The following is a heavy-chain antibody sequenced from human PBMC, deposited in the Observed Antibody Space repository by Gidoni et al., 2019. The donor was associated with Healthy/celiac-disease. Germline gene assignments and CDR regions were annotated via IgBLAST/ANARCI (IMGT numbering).Heavy chain of an antibody. CDR3: ARVRRITMIVVVETRAFDI. CDR1: GGSISSSSYY. D-gene: IGHD3-22*01. V-gene: IGHV4-39*01. CDR2: IYYSGST. J-gene: IGHJ3*02. Sequence: QLQLQESGPGLVKPSETLSLTCTVSGGSISSSSYYWGWIRQPPGKGLEWIGSIYYSGSTYYNPSLKSRVTISVDTSKNQFSLKLSSVTAADTAVYYCARVRRITMIVVVETRAFDIWGQGTMVTVSS.